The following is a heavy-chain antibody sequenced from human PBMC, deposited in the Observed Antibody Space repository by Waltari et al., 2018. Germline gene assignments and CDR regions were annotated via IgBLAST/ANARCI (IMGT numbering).Heavy chain of an antibody. CDR2: IESSGRT. Sequence: QLQLQESGPGLVKPSETLSLTCTVSGGSISSSSYYWGWIRQPPGQGLEWIGSIESSGRTCYNPPLKGRVTISVDTSKNQFSLKLSSVTAADTAVYYCARSTSYSGYDLRYYYYMDVWGKGTTVTISS. V-gene: IGHV4-39*07. CDR1: GGSISSSSYY. CDR3: ARSTSYSGYDLRYYYYMDV. D-gene: IGHD5-12*01. J-gene: IGHJ6*03.